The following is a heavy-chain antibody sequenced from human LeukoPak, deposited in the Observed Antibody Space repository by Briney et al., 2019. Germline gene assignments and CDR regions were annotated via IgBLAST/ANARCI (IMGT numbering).Heavy chain of an antibody. CDR3: ARDRGYCSSTSCYNWLDP. Sequence: PSQTLSLTCTVSGGSISSGDYYWSWIRQPPGKGLEWIGYIYYSGSTYYHPSLKSRVTISVDTSKNQFSLKLSSVTAADTAVYYCARDRGYCSSTSCYNWLDPWGQGTLVTVSS. V-gene: IGHV4-30-4*08. CDR1: GGSISSGDYY. J-gene: IGHJ5*02. CDR2: IYYSGST. D-gene: IGHD2-2*01.